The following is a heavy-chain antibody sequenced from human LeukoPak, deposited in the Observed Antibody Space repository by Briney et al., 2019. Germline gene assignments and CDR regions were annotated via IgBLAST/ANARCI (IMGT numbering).Heavy chain of an antibody. CDR3: ARRLNYYDSSGYPSSSDY. CDR2: IIPIFGTA. D-gene: IGHD3-22*01. V-gene: IGHV1-69*05. J-gene: IGHJ4*02. Sequence: ASVKVSCKASGGTFSSYAISLVRQAPGQGLEWMGRIIPIFGTANYAQKFQGRVTITTDESTSTAYMELSSLRSEDTAVYYCARRLNYYDSSGYPSSSDYWGQGTLVTVSS. CDR1: GGTFSSYA.